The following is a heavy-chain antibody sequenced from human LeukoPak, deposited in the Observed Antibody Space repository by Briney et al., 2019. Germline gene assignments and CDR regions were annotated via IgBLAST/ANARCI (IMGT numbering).Heavy chain of an antibody. CDR2: IYTSGST. Sequence: SETLSLTCTVSGGSISSGSYYWSWIRQPAGKGLEWIGRIYTSGSTNYNPSLKSRVTISVDTSKNQFSLKLSSVTAADTAVYYCARGPLPAAVMSAWFDPWGQGTLVTVSS. CDR1: GGSISSGSYY. D-gene: IGHD2-2*01. J-gene: IGHJ5*02. CDR3: ARGPLPAAVMSAWFDP. V-gene: IGHV4-61*02.